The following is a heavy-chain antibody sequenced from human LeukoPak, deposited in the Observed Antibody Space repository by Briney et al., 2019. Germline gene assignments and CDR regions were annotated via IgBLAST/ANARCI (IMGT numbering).Heavy chain of an antibody. CDR1: GGTFSSYA. V-gene: IGHV1-69*04. CDR2: IIPILGIA. Sequence: SVKVSCKASGGTFSSYAISWMRQAPGQGLEWMGRIIPILGIANYAQKFQGRVTITADKSTSTAYMELSSLRSEDTAVYYCASDVYSSSSHDYWGQGTLVTVSS. D-gene: IGHD6-6*01. CDR3: ASDVYSSSSHDY. J-gene: IGHJ4*02.